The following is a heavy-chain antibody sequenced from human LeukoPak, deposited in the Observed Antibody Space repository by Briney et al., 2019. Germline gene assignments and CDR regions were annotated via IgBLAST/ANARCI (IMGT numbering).Heavy chain of an antibody. CDR3: AGDPVRTNSL. D-gene: IGHD2-2*01. V-gene: IGHV3-74*01. J-gene: IGHJ4*02. CDR2: INADGGAT. CDR1: GFTFSSHW. Sequence: GGSLRLSCAASGFTFSSHWMHWVRQAPGKGLVWVSHINADGGATNYAASVKGRFTVSSDNAKNTLYLQMNSLRAEDAAVYYCAGDPVRTNSLWGQGILVVVSS.